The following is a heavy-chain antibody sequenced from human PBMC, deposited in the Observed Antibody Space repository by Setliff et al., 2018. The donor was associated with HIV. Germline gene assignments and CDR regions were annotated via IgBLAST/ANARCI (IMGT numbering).Heavy chain of an antibody. J-gene: IGHJ4*02. CDR3: ARGKGGLVGPAEFDY. CDR1: GGSFSGYH. CDR2: TNHTGNT. V-gene: IGHV4-34*01. D-gene: IGHD1-26*01. Sequence: SETLSLTCAVYGGSFSGYHWNRIRQFPGKGLEWIGETNHTGNTQYNPSLKSRVTMSEETSKNQFSLKLKSVTAADTAIYFCARGKGGLVGPAEFDYWGPGTLVTVSS.